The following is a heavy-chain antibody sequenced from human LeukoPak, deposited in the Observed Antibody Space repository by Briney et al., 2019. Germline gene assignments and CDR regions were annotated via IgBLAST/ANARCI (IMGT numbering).Heavy chain of an antibody. D-gene: IGHD3-10*01. Sequence: ASVKVSCKTSGYTFTIYDISWVRQASGQGLEGMGWSSAYNGNTDYSQKLQGRVTMTTDTSTHTAYMELRSLRSDDTAVYYCATEMCRVREVSHYWGQGTLVTVSS. J-gene: IGHJ4*02. CDR3: ATEMCRVREVSHY. V-gene: IGHV1-18*01. CDR1: GYTFTIYD. CDR2: SSAYNGNT.